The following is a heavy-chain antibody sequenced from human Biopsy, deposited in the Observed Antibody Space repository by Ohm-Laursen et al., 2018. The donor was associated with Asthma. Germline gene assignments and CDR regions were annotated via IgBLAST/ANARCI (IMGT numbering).Heavy chain of an antibody. Sequence: SLRLSCAASGFAVSRDHMFWVRQAPGKGLEWVSVIYSGGTSHTAESVRGRFTISRDYSKNTLYLQMHSLRAEDTAVYYCARGGSSNWSHYYFDYWGRGTLVTVSS. CDR3: ARGGSSNWSHYYFDY. J-gene: IGHJ4*02. V-gene: IGHV3-53*01. D-gene: IGHD2-2*01. CDR2: IYSGGTS. CDR1: GFAVSRDH.